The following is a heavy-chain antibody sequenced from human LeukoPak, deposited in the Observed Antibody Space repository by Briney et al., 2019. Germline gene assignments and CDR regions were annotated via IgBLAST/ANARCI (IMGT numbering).Heavy chain of an antibody. CDR2: ISSGCDIL. Sequence: PSGSLRLSCAASGFTFNKYDMNWVRQAPGKGMEWISFISSGCDILHYADSVEGRCTISRDNAQNSLYLQMHSLRAEDTALYYCVKVGRTNQDNFFENWGQGALVTVSS. D-gene: IGHD1-14*01. V-gene: IGHV3-48*01. CDR3: VKVGRTNQDNFFEN. J-gene: IGHJ4*02. CDR1: GFTFNKYD.